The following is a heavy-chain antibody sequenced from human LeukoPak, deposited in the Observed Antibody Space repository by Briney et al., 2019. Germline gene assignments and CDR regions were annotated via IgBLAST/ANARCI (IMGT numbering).Heavy chain of an antibody. CDR2: IRYDGSNK. CDR3: AKDLGGDRTRPHFDY. CDR1: GFVFSSYG. Sequence: GGSLRLSCAASGFVFSSYGMHWVRQAPGKGLEWVAFIRYDGSNKYYVDSVRGRFTISRDNSKNTLYLQMNSLRAEDTTVYYCAKDLGGDRTRPHFDYWGQGTLVTVSS. J-gene: IGHJ4*02. D-gene: IGHD1-1*01. V-gene: IGHV3-30*02.